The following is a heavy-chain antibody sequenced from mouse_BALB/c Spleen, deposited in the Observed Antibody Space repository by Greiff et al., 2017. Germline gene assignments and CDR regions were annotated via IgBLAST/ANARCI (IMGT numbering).Heavy chain of an antibody. CDR2: ISSGGSYT. J-gene: IGHJ2*01. CDR1: GFTFSSYT. CDR3: TRGGYGYDGPALDY. V-gene: IGHV5-6-4*01. Sequence: EVKLVESGGGLVKPGGSLKLSCAASGFTFSSYTMSWVRQTPEKRLEWVATISSGGSYTYYPDSVKGRFTISRDNAKNTLYLQMSSLKSEDTAMYYCTRGGYGYDGPALDYWGQGTTLTVSS. D-gene: IGHD2-2*01.